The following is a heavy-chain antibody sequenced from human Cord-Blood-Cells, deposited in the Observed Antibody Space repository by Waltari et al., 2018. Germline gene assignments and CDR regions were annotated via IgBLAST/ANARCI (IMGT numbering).Heavy chain of an antibody. CDR2: INHRGRT. Sequence: QVQLQQWGAGLLKHSETLSLTCAVYGGSFSGYYWSWIRPPPGKGLEWIGEINHRGRTNYHPSRKRRVTISVDTSKNQFSLKLSSVTAADAAVYYCASGRGCSSTSCYFDCWGQGTLGTVSS. J-gene: IGHJ4*02. CDR1: GGSFSGYY. D-gene: IGHD2-2*01. CDR3: ASGRGCSSTSCYFDC. V-gene: IGHV4-34*01.